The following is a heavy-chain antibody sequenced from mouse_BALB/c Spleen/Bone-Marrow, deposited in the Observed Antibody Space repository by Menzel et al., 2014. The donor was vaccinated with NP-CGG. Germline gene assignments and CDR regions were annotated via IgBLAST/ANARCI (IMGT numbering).Heavy chain of an antibody. CDR1: GYSITSGYS. D-gene: IGHD2-2*01. Sequence: EVKLQESGPDLVKPSQSLSLTCTVTGYSITSGYSWHWTRQFPGNKLEWMGYIHYSGSTNYNPSLKSRISITRDTSKNQFFLQLNSVTTEDTATYYCARRDGYDVAWFAYWGQGTLVTVSA. CDR2: IHYSGST. J-gene: IGHJ3*01. CDR3: ARRDGYDVAWFAY. V-gene: IGHV3-1*02.